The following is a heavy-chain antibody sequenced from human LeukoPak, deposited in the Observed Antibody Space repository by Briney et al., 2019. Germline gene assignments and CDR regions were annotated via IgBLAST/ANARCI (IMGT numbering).Heavy chain of an antibody. CDR3: ASATTTAMVRYYYYGMDV. J-gene: IGHJ6*02. Sequence: ASVKVSCKASGYTFTGYYMHWVRQAPGQGLEWMGWINPNSGGTNYAQKFQGRVTMTRDTSISTAYMELSSLRSEDTAVYYCASATTTAMVRYYYYGMDVWGQGTTVTVSS. D-gene: IGHD5-18*01. V-gene: IGHV1-2*02. CDR2: INPNSGGT. CDR1: GYTFTGYY.